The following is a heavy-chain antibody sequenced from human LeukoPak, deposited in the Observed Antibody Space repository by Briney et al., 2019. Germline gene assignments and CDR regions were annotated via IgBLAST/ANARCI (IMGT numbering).Heavy chain of an antibody. CDR2: IYYSGST. CDR3: ARGPHVSDGIAAVRIDY. Sequence: SQTVSLTCTVSGASISSGDSYWSWIRQPPGKGLEWIGYIYYSGSTYNNPSLRSRLIISVDTSKNQFSLRLSSVTAADTAVYYCARGPHVSDGIAAVRIDYWGQGTLVTVSS. D-gene: IGHD6-13*01. CDR1: GASISSGDSY. V-gene: IGHV4-30-4*01. J-gene: IGHJ4*02.